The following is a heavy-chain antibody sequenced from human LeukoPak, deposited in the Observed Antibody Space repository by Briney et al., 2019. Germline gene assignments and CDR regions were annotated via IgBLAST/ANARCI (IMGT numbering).Heavy chain of an antibody. CDR1: GGTFSSYA. CDR2: IIPIFGTA. D-gene: IGHD3-3*01. J-gene: IGHJ4*02. V-gene: IGHV1-69*05. Sequence: ASVKVSCKASGGTFSSYAISWVRQAPGQGLEWVGGIIPIFGTANYAQKFQGRVTITTDESTSTAYMELSSLRSEDTAVYYCAREPVGLRFLEWLLYYWGQGTLVTVSS. CDR3: AREPVGLRFLEWLLYY.